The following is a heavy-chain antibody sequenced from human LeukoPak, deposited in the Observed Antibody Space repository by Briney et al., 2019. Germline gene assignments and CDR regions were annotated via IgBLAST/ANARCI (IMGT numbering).Heavy chain of an antibody. J-gene: IGHJ4*02. Sequence: AGGSLRLSCAASGFTFSSYAMSWVRQAPGEGLEWVSAISGSGGSTYYADSVKGRFTISRDNSKNTLYLQMNSLRAEDTAVYYCAKEHSSSWYGREYFDYWGQGTLVTVSS. CDR3: AKEHSSSWYGREYFDY. CDR1: GFTFSSYA. CDR2: ISGSGGST. V-gene: IGHV3-23*01. D-gene: IGHD6-13*01.